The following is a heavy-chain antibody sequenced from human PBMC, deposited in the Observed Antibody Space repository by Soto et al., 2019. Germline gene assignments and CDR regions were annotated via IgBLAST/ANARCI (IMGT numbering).Heavy chain of an antibody. Sequence: QVQLVESGGGVAQPGRSLRLSCATSGFSFSPSGMHWVRQAPGKGLEWVAIIWNDGSTRYYADSVKGRFTISRDNSKNTLYLQMNSLRDEDTAVYYCARDGGHHDVDCWGQGTLVTVSS. CDR1: GFSFSPSG. CDR2: IWNDGSTR. CDR3: ARDGGHHDVDC. J-gene: IGHJ4*02. V-gene: IGHV3-33*01. D-gene: IGHD3-3*01.